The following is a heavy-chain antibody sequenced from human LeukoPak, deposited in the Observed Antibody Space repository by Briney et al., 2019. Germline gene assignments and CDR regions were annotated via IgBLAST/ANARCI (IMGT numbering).Heavy chain of an antibody. J-gene: IGHJ5*02. D-gene: IGHD3-9*01. Sequence: ASVKVSCKASGYTFTGYYMHWVRQAPGQGLEWIGWINPNSGGTNYAKKFQGRVTMTRDTSISTAYMELSRLRSDDTAVYYCARDYDILTGYYNLYRWFDRWGQGTLVTVSS. CDR3: ARDYDILTGYYNLYRWFDR. V-gene: IGHV1-2*02. CDR2: INPNSGGT. CDR1: GYTFTGYY.